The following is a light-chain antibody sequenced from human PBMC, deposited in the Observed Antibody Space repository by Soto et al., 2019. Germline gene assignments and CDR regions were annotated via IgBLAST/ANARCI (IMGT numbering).Light chain of an antibody. J-gene: IGLJ1*01. CDR1: SSNIGAGYD. Sequence: QSALTQPPSVSGAPGQRVTISCTGSSSNIGAGYDVHWYQQLPGTAPKLLIYGNSNRPSGVPDRFSGSKSGTSASLAITGLQAEDEADYYCQSYDSSLSGSYVFGTGTKLTAL. CDR3: QSYDSSLSGSYV. CDR2: GNS. V-gene: IGLV1-40*01.